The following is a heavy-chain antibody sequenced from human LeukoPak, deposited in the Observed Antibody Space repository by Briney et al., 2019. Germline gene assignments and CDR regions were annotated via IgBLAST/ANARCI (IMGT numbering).Heavy chain of an antibody. CDR2: ISVSSSYI. J-gene: IGHJ4*02. CDR1: GFTFSIYS. CDR3: ARACGGDCYLSDY. D-gene: IGHD2-21*02. V-gene: IGHV3-21*01. Sequence: GGSLRLSCAAFGFTFSIYSMNWVRQAPGKGLEWVSSISVSSSYIYYADSVKGRFTISRDNAKNSLYLQLNSLRVEDTAVYYCARACGGDCYLSDYWGQGTLVTVSS.